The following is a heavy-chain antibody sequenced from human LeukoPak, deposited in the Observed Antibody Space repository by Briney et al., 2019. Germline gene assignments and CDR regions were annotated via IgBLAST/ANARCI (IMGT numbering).Heavy chain of an antibody. D-gene: IGHD2-2*01. CDR2: INHSGST. Sequence: SETLSLTCAVYGGSFSGYYWSWIRQPPGKGLEWIGEINHSGSTNYNPSLKSRVTISVDTSKNQFSLKLSSVTAADTAVYYCARRPGYCSSTSCYVRSLTGFDYWGQGTLVTVSS. J-gene: IGHJ4*02. V-gene: IGHV4-34*01. CDR1: GGSFSGYY. CDR3: ARRPGYCSSTSCYVRSLTGFDY.